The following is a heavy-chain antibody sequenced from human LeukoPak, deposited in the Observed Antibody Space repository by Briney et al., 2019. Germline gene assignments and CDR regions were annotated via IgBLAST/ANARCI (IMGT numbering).Heavy chain of an antibody. CDR2: ISSNGGST. CDR3: VKDPYGDYAPFDC. D-gene: IGHD4-17*01. Sequence: GGSLRLSCSASGFTFSSYAMHWVRQAPGKGLEYVSAISSNGGSTYYADSVKGRFTISRDNSKNTLYLQMSSLRAEDTAVYYCVKDPYGDYAPFDCWGQGTLVTVSS. J-gene: IGHJ4*02. V-gene: IGHV3-64D*06. CDR1: GFTFSSYA.